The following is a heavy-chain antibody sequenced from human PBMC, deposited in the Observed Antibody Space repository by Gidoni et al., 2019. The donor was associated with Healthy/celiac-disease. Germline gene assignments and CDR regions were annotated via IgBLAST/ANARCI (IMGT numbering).Heavy chain of an antibody. V-gene: IGHV7-4-1*02. Sequence: QVQLVQSESELKKPGASVKVSCKASGNIFTRYAMNWVRQAPGQGLEWMGWINTNTGNPTYAQGFTGRFVFSLDTSVNTAYLQISSLKAEDTAVYYCATEYCSSTNCYGSFDYWGQGTLVTVSS. CDR3: ATEYCSSTNCYGSFDY. CDR2: INTNTGNP. J-gene: IGHJ4*02. D-gene: IGHD2-2*01. CDR1: GNIFTRYA.